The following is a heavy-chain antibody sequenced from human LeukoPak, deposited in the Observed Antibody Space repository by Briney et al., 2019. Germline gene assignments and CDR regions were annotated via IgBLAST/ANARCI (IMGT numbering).Heavy chain of an antibody. CDR1: GFTFSSYA. CDR3: ARDGQWLDAFDY. J-gene: IGHJ4*02. CDR2: ISGSGGST. Sequence: GGSLRLSCAASGFTFSSYAMSWVRQAPGKGLEWVSAISGSGGSTYYADSVKGRFTISRDNSKNTLYLQMNSLRAEDTAVYYCARDGQWLDAFDYWGQGTLVTVSS. V-gene: IGHV3-23*01. D-gene: IGHD6-19*01.